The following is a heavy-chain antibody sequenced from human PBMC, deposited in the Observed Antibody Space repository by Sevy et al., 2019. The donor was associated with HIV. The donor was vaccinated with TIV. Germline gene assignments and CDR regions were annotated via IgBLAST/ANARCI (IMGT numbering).Heavy chain of an antibody. CDR1: GFTFSDYY. Sequence: GGSLRLSCAASGFTFSDYYMSWIRQAPGKGLEWVSYISSSSSYTNYADSVKGRFTISRDNAKNSLYLQMNSLRAEDTDVYYCARASDDYSNANWFDPWGQGTLVTVSS. D-gene: IGHD4-4*01. V-gene: IGHV3-11*06. J-gene: IGHJ5*02. CDR2: ISSSSSYT. CDR3: ARASDDYSNANWFDP.